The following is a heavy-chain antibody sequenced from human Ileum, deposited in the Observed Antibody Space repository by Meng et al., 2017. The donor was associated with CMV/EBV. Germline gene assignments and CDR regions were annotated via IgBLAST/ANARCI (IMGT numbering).Heavy chain of an antibody. Sequence: SCKGSGYTFTRYYFHWVRQAPRQGLEWMGMINPSRGNTIYAQRFQGRVTMTRDTSTSTVYMELSSLTSEDTAVYYCARGTYGTYFDYWGQGTLVTVSS. CDR2: INPSRGNT. CDR1: GYTFTRYY. V-gene: IGHV1-46*01. CDR3: ARGTYGTYFDY. D-gene: IGHD3-10*01. J-gene: IGHJ4*02.